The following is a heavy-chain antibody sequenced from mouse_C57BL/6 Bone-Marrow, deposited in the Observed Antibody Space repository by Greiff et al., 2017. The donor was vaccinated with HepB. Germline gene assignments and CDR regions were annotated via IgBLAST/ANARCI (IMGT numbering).Heavy chain of an antibody. CDR2: INPGSGGT. V-gene: IGHV1-54*01. D-gene: IGHD1-1*01. J-gene: IGHJ2*01. Sequence: VQLQQSGAELVRPGTSVKVSCKASGYAFTNYLIEWVKQRPGQGLEWIGVINPGSGGTNYNGKFKGKATLTADKSSSTAYMQLSSLTSEDSAVYFCARWGLLPRSYFDYWGQGTTLTVSS. CDR3: ARWGLLPRSYFDY. CDR1: GYAFTNYL.